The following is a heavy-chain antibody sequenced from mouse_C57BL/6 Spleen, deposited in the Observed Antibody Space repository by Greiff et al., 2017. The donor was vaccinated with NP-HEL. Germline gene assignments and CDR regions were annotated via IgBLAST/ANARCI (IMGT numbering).Heavy chain of an antibody. CDR2: IDPSDSDT. CDR1: GYTFTSYW. D-gene: IGHD2-1*01. J-gene: IGHJ1*03. Sequence: QVQLQQPGAELVRPGASVKLSCKASGYTFTSYWMHWVKQRPIQGLEWIGNIDPSDSDTHYNQKFKDKATVTVDKSSSTAYMQLSSLTSEDSAVYYCAKAALYGNAGYFDVWGTGTTVTVSS. V-gene: IGHV1-52*01. CDR3: AKAALYGNAGYFDV.